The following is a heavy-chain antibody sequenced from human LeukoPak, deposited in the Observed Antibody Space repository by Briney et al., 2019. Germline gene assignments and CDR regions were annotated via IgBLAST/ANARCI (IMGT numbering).Heavy chain of an antibody. CDR1: GFTFSSYS. CDR3: ARQYNWNDRNRFDY. CDR2: ISSSSSYI. V-gene: IGHV3-21*01. D-gene: IGHD1-1*01. J-gene: IGHJ4*02. Sequence: GGSLRLSCAASGFTFSSYSMNWVRQALGKGLEWVSSISSSSSYIYYADSVKGRFTISRDNAKNSLYLQMNSLRAEDTAVYYCARQYNWNDRNRFDYWGQGTLVTVSS.